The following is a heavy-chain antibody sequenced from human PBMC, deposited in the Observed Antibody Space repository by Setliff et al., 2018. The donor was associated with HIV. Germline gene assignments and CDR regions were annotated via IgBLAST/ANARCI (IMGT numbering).Heavy chain of an antibody. CDR2: IYYSGST. Sequence: SETLSLTCTVSGGSISSSNYYWGWIRQPPGKGLEWIGSIYYSGSTNYNPSLKSRVTISVDTSKNHFSLKLTSVTAADTAVYYCARAEMATIVAFDIWGQGTMVTVSS. CDR3: ARAEMATIVAFDI. V-gene: IGHV4-39*07. D-gene: IGHD5-12*01. J-gene: IGHJ3*02. CDR1: GGSISSSNYY.